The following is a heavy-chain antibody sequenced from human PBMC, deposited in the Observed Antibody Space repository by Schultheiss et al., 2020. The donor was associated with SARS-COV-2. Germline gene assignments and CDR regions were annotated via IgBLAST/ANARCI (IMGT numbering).Heavy chain of an antibody. CDR3: TTGFVVVPAADFDY. CDR2: IRSKAYGGTT. V-gene: IGHV3-49*03. J-gene: IGHJ4*02. CDR1: GFTFGDYA. D-gene: IGHD2-2*01. Sequence: GVLRLSCTASGFTFGDYAMSWFRQAPGKGLEWVGFIRSKAYGGTTEYAASVKGRFTISRDDSKSIAYLQMNSLKTEDTAVYYCTTGFVVVPAADFDYWGQGTLVTVSS.